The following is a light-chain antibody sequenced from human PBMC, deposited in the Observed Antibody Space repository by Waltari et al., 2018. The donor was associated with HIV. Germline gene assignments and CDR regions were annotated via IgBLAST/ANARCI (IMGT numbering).Light chain of an antibody. V-gene: IGLV2-8*01. Sequence: QSALTQPPSASGSPGQSVAISCTGTSSDIGAYNFFSWYQKQPGSAPKLIIFEVTKRPTGVPDRFSGSKSGNTASLTVSGLLPEDDADYYCSSYAGSNRFVVFGGGTRLTVL. CDR2: EVT. J-gene: IGLJ2*01. CDR3: SSYAGSNRFVV. CDR1: SSDIGAYNF.